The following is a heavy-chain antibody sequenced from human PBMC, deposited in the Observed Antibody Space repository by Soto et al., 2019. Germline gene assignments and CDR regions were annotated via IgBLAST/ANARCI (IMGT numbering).Heavy chain of an antibody. CDR1: GFTFSSYS. D-gene: IGHD2-2*02. CDR3: ARVAQIPSPPRYYSGMDV. CDR2: ISSSSSYI. V-gene: IGHV3-21*01. J-gene: IGHJ6*02. Sequence: PGGSLRLSCAASGFTFSSYSMNWVRQAPGKGLEWVSSISSSSSYIYYADSVKGRFTISRDNAKNSLYLQMNSLRAEDTAVYYCARVAQIPSPPRYYSGMDVSGQVTTVSVSS.